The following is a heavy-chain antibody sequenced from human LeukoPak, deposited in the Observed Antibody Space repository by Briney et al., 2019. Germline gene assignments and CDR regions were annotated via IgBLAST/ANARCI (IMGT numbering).Heavy chain of an antibody. CDR2: IYYSGST. Sequence: SQTLSLTCTASGGSISSYYWSWIRQPPGKGLEWIGYIYYSGSTNYNPSLKSRVTISVDTSKNQFSLKLSSVTAADTAVYYCARADSSSWYEDYYYYYMDVWGKGTTVTVSS. CDR3: ARADSSSWYEDYYYYYMDV. V-gene: IGHV4-59*01. J-gene: IGHJ6*03. CDR1: GGSISSYY. D-gene: IGHD6-13*01.